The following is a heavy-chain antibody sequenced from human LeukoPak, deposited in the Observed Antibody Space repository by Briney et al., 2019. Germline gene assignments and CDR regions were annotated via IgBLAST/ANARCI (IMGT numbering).Heavy chain of an antibody. CDR3: ARRTYDFWSGYYPLTYYFDY. Sequence: PSETLSLTCTVSGGSISSYYWSWIRQPPGKGLGWIAYIYYSGSTNYNPSLKSRVTISVDTSRNQFSLKLSSVTAADTAVYYCARRTYDFWSGYYPLTYYFDYWGQGTLVTVSS. V-gene: IGHV4-59*12. D-gene: IGHD3-3*01. J-gene: IGHJ4*02. CDR1: GGSISSYY. CDR2: IYYSGST.